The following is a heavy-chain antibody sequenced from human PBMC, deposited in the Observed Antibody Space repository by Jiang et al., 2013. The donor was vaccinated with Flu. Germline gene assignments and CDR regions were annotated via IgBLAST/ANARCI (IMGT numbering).Heavy chain of an antibody. CDR1: GGSISSSDYY. V-gene: IGHV4-39*01. CDR3: ARLETWLGGGYFDY. D-gene: IGHD6-19*01. J-gene: IGHJ4*02. CDR2: IFYSGST. Sequence: SGSGLVKPSETLSLTCSVSGGSISSSDYYWGWVRQPPGKGPEYIGRIFYSGSTYYNPSLKSRVTISVDTPKNPFSLKLSSVTAADTAVYYCARLETWLGGGYFDYWGQGTLVTVSS.